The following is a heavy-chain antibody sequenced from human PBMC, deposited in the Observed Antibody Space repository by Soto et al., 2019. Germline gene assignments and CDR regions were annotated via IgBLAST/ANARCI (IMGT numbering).Heavy chain of an antibody. Sequence: QIQLVQSGAEVKKPGASVKVSCKASGYTFSIYGISWVRQAPGQGLEWMGWISAYNDNTNYAQNLQGRVTMTTDTSTSTAYMELRSLRSDDTAVYYCAREPFTASCGGDCDPLDYWGQGTLVTVSS. CDR3: AREPFTASCGGDCDPLDY. CDR1: GYTFSIYG. V-gene: IGHV1-18*01. J-gene: IGHJ4*02. D-gene: IGHD2-21*02. CDR2: ISAYNDNT.